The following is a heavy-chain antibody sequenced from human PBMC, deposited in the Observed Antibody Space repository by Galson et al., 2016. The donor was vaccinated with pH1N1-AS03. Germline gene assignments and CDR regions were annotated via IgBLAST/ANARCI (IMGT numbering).Heavy chain of an antibody. CDR3: ARRVSLTGREFDS. CDR2: MYPANSDI. D-gene: IGHD3-9*01. Sequence: QSGAEVKKPGESLKISCRASAYIFGNYWFAWVRQMPGKGLEWMGIMYPANSDIRYSPSFQGQVTISAETSINTVFLEWNSLRASDTAIYYCARRVSLTGREFDSWGRGTQVTVSS. J-gene: IGHJ5*01. V-gene: IGHV5-51*01. CDR1: AYIFGNYW.